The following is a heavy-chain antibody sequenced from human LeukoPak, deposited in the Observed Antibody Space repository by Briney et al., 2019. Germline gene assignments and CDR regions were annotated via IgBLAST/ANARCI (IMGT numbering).Heavy chain of an antibody. V-gene: IGHV3-74*01. CDR3: ARSLVVGGTRPNDY. CDR2: INTGGNDI. Sequence: GGSLRLSCAASGFTFSAYWMHWVRQAPGKGLVWLSRINTGGNDITYADSVKGRFTISRDNAKNTLYLQMNSLTVEDTAAYFCARSLVVGGTRPNDYWGQGTLVTVSS. J-gene: IGHJ4*02. CDR1: GFTFSAYW. D-gene: IGHD2-15*01.